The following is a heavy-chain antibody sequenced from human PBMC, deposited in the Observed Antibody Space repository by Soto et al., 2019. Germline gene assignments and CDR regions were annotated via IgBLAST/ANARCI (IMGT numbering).Heavy chain of an antibody. CDR1: GFTFPRFG. V-gene: IGHV3-30*18. CDR3: AKGRGEMNWANYYGLDV. CDR2: ITYEGSQI. Sequence: QVQLVESGGGVVQPGRSLRLSCAASGFTFPRFGMHWVRQAPGKGLEWVALITYEGSQIYYADAVKGRFTISRDNGDNTLSLQMDNLRTEDTATYFVAKGRGEMNWANYYGLDVWGQGTTVTVSS. D-gene: IGHD7-27*01. J-gene: IGHJ6*02.